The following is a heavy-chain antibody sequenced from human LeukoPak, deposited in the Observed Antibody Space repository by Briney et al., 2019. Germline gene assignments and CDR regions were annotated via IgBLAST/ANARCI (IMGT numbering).Heavy chain of an antibody. CDR2: IYSDDRA. CDR3: ARDLAGFREPRYYYYMDV. D-gene: IGHD1-14*01. J-gene: IGHJ6*03. Sequence: GGSLRLSCVASGFTVRRNVMSWVRQAPGKGLEWVSLIYSDDRAFYADSVKGRFTISRNNSKNTLFLQMSSLKPEDTAIYYCARDLAGFREPRYYYYMDVWGKGTTVTVSS. CDR1: GFTVRRNV. V-gene: IGHV3-66*02.